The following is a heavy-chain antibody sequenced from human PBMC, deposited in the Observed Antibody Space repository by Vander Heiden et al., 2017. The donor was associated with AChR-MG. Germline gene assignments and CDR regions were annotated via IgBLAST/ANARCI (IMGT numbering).Heavy chain of an antibody. CDR1: GGTFSSYA. D-gene: IGHD4-4*01. J-gene: IGHJ4*02. CDR2: IIPICGTA. Sequence: QVQLVQSGAEVKKPGSSVKVSCKASGGTFSSYAISGVRQAPGQGLEWMGGIIPICGTANYAQKFQGRGTITADKSTGTAYMELSSLRSEDTAVYYCATRLHRGVGNWGQGTLVTVSS. V-gene: IGHV1-69*06. CDR3: ATRLHRGVGN.